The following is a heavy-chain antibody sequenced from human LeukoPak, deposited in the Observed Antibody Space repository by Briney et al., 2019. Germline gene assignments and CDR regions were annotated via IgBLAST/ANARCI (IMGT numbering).Heavy chain of an antibody. CDR2: MNPNSGNT. D-gene: IGHD3-3*01. J-gene: IGHJ4*02. V-gene: IGHV1-8*01. CDR1: GYTFTSYD. Sequence: ASVKVSCKASGYTFTSYDINWVRQATGQELEWMGWMNPNSGNTGYAQKFQGRVTMTRNTSISTAYMELSSLRAEDTAVYYCAGDYSGITIFGVVTPYYFDYWGQGTLVTVSS. CDR3: AGDYSGITIFGVVTPYYFDY.